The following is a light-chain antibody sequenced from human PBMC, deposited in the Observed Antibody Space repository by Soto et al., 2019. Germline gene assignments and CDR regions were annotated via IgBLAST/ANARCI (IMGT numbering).Light chain of an antibody. Sequence: QSVLTQPPSVSAAPGQAVTISCSGSSTNIGSNSVSWYQHLPGTAPKLVVYDNTKRPSGIPGRFSGAKSDTSATLGITGLRTGDEADYYCGTWDSSLSVVVFGGGTKVTVL. CDR3: GTWDSSLSVVV. CDR2: DNT. V-gene: IGLV1-51*01. J-gene: IGLJ2*01. CDR1: STNIGSNS.